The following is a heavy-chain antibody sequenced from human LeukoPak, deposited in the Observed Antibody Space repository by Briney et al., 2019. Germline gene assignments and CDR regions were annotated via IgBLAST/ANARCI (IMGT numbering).Heavy chain of an antibody. CDR3: ARDSTGWSVDY. J-gene: IGHJ4*02. Sequence: AASVKVSCKASGYTFTNYHMHWVRQAPGQALEWMGILTPNSGDTTYAQKFQGRITMTRDTSTSTVYMELSSLRFEDTAVYHCARDSTGWSVDYWGQGTLVTVSS. V-gene: IGHV1-46*01. CDR1: GYTFTNYH. CDR2: LTPNSGDT. D-gene: IGHD6-19*01.